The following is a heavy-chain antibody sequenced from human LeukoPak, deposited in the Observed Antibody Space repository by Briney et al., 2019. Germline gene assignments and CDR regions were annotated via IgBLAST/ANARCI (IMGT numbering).Heavy chain of an antibody. CDR3: ARDQGYYYGSRFDY. D-gene: IGHD3-10*01. V-gene: IGHV3-7*01. CDR1: GFTFSSYW. CDR2: IKQDGSEK. J-gene: IGHJ4*02. Sequence: GGSLRLSCAASGFTFSSYWMSWVRQAPGKGLEWVANIKQDGSEKYYVDSVKGRFTISRDNAKNSLYLQMNSLRAEDTAVYYCARDQGYYYGSRFDYWGQGTLVTVSS.